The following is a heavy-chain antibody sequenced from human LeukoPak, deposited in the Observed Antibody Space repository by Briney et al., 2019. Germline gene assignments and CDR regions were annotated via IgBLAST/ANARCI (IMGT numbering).Heavy chain of an antibody. Sequence: PGGSLRLSCAASGFSVSSNYMSWVRQAPGKGLEWVSVIYIGGGTYSADSVKGRFTISRDNSKNTLYLQMNNMRAEDTAVYYCVRDGVGAPPFDYWGQGVLVTVSS. J-gene: IGHJ4*02. CDR1: GFSVSSNY. CDR3: VRDGVGAPPFDY. CDR2: IYIGGGT. D-gene: IGHD1-26*01. V-gene: IGHV3-53*01.